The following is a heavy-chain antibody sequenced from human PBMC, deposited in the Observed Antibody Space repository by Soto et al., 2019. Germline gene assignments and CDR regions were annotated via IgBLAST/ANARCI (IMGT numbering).Heavy chain of an antibody. CDR3: ARDRSVAVVVPAAINDAFDI. D-gene: IGHD2-2*02. J-gene: IGHJ3*02. V-gene: IGHV1-69*04. Sequence: SVKVSCKASGGTFSSYTISWVRQAPGQGLEWMGRIIPILGIANYAQKFQGRVTITADKSTSTAYMELSSLRSEDTAVYYCARDRSVAVVVPAAINDAFDIWGQGTMVTVSS. CDR1: GGTFSSYT. CDR2: IIPILGIA.